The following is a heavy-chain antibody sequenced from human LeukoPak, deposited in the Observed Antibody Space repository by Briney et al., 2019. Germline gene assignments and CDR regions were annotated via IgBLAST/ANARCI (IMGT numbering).Heavy chain of an antibody. CDR1: GGSISSGDYY. CDR3: ARVAVAGYFDY. Sequence: SETLSLTCTVSGGSISSGDYYWRWLRQPPGKGLEWIGYIYYSGSTYYNPSLKSRVTISVDTSKNQFSLKLSSVTAADTAVYYCARVAVAGYFDYWGQGTLVTVSS. CDR2: IYYSGST. V-gene: IGHV4-30-4*08. D-gene: IGHD6-19*01. J-gene: IGHJ4*02.